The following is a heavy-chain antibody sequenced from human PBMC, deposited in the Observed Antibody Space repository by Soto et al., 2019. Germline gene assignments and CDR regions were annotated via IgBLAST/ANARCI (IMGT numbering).Heavy chain of an antibody. CDR1: GYTFTSYG. D-gene: IGHD3-9*01. Sequence: VASVKVSCKASGYTFTSYGISWVRQAPGQGLEWMGWISAYNGNTNYAQKLQGRVTMTTDTSTSTAYMELRSLRSDDTAVYYCARFQSFDWLQPPDYWGQGTLVTVSS. CDR2: ISAYNGNT. CDR3: ARFQSFDWLQPPDY. V-gene: IGHV1-18*01. J-gene: IGHJ4*02.